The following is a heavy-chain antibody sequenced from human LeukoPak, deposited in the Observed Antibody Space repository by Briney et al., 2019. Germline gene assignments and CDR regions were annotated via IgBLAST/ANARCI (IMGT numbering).Heavy chain of an antibody. CDR1: EFDFSSHA. J-gene: IGHJ4*02. V-gene: IGHV3-23*01. CDR3: AKRGSGTPNY. CDR2: ISISGSKT. D-gene: IGHD3-10*01. Sequence: GGSLRLSCAASEFDFSSHAMTWVRQAPGKGLEWVSAISISGSKTYYADSVKGRFTISRDNSKNTLYLQMNSLRAEDTAVYYCAKRGSGTPNYWGQGTLVTVSS.